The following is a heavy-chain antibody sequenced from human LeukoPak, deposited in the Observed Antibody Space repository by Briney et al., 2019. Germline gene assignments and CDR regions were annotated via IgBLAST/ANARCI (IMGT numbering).Heavy chain of an antibody. J-gene: IGHJ4*02. CDR2: IYSSGNT. D-gene: IGHD1-26*01. Sequence: PSETLSLTCTVSGASISSNNYYWGWVRQPPGKGLEWIGNIYSSGNTYYNASLKSRVTIYIDTSKNQFSLNLSSVTAADTAVYYCAKDSGHRIVGTTTFLDYWGQGTLVTVSS. CDR1: GASISSNNYY. CDR3: AKDSGHRIVGTTTFLDY. V-gene: IGHV4-39*02.